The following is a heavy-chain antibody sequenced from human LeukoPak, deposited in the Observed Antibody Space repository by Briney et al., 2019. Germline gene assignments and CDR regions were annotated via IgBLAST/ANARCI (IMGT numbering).Heavy chain of an antibody. CDR3: AKEDYYDSSGYYDRQFGY. CDR1: GFTFSSYA. J-gene: IGHJ4*02. D-gene: IGHD3-22*01. Sequence: PGGSLRLSCAASGFTFSSYAMHWVRQAPGKGLEWVAVISYDGSNKYYADSVKGRFTISRDNSKNTLYLQMNSLRAEDTAVYYCAKEDYYDSSGYYDRQFGYWGQGTLVTVSS. CDR2: ISYDGSNK. V-gene: IGHV3-30-3*01.